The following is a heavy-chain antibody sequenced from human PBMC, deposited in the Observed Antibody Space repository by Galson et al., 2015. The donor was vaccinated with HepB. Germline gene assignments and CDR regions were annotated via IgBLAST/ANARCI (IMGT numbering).Heavy chain of an antibody. J-gene: IGHJ3*02. V-gene: IGHV3-11*01. CDR1: GFTFSDYY. CDR2: ISSSGSTI. CDR3: AHLGGGSYSTRSDAFDI. D-gene: IGHD1-26*01. Sequence: SLRLSCAASGFTFSDYYMSWIRQAPGKGLEWVSYISSSGSTIYYADSVKGRFTISRDNAKNSLYLQMNSLRAEDTAVYYCAHLGGGSYSTRSDAFDIWGQGTMVTVSS.